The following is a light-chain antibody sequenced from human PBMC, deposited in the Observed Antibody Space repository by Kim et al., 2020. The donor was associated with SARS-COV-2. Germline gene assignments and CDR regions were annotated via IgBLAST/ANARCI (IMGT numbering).Light chain of an antibody. J-gene: IGLJ2*01. Sequence: GQRVNISCSGSTANIGTKTIKWYQQLPGTAPRLLIFGDNQRPSGVPDRFSGSKSGTSASLAINGLQSEDEADYYCASWDDSLNGVVFGGGTKVTVL. CDR2: GDN. CDR1: TANIGTKT. CDR3: ASWDDSLNGVV. V-gene: IGLV1-44*01.